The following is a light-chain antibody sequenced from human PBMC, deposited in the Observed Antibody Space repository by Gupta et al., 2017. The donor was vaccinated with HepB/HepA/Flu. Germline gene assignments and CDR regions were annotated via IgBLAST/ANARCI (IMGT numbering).Light chain of an antibody. Sequence: SAQTQPASMSASPRQSISISCTGTRNDVGRYSFVSWYQQHPAKAPTLLIYDVPYRPSGIADRFSGSKSENTASLTISGRQTEDEADYYCSSDTPNSTWVFGGGTKLTVL. CDR1: RNDVGRYSF. J-gene: IGLJ3*02. CDR3: SSDTPNSTWV. V-gene: IGLV2-14*03. CDR2: DVP.